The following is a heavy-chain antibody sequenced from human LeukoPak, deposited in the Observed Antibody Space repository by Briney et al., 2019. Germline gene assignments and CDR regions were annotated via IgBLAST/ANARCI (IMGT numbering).Heavy chain of an antibody. CDR1: GYSFTSYW. Sequence: GESLKISCKGSGYSFTSYWIGWVRQMPGKGLEWMGIIYPGDSDTRYSPSFQGQVTISADQSISTAYLQWSSLKASDTAMYYCARTDRVRLSPGDWFDPWGQGTLVTVSS. V-gene: IGHV5-51*01. D-gene: IGHD3-10*01. CDR2: IYPGDSDT. J-gene: IGHJ5*02. CDR3: ARTDRVRLSPGDWFDP.